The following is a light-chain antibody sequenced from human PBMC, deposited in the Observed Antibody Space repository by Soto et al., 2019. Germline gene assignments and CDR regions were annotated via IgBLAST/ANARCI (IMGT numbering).Light chain of an antibody. Sequence: SVRTQPPSASGTPGERVTLSCSGSNSNVGNNTVNWYQQFPGTSPRLLIEGNDQRPSGVPDRFSGSKSANSASLAISGLKSKDEADYYCAAWDDGLNGWLFGGGNKGTVL. J-gene: IGLJ3*02. CDR3: AAWDDGLNGWL. CDR2: GND. V-gene: IGLV1-44*01. CDR1: NSNVGNNT.